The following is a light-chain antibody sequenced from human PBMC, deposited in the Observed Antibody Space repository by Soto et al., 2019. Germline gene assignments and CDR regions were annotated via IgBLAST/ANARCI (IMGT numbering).Light chain of an antibody. CDR1: NSDVGSYNY. V-gene: IGLV2-8*01. CDR3: SSYAGTNTRYL. J-gene: IGLJ1*01. CDR2: EVS. Sequence: QSALTQPPSASGSPGQSVTISCTGANSDVGSYNYVSWYQQHPGKAPKVIIYEVSKRASGVPDRFSGSKSGNTASLTVSGLQAEDEADYYCSSYAGTNTRYLFGSGTKLTVL.